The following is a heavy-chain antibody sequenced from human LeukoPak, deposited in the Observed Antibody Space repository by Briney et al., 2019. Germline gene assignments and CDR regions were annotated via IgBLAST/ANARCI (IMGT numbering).Heavy chain of an antibody. CDR3: ARGTVPAATDNWFDP. Sequence: ASVKVSCKASGYTFTSYYMHWVRQAPGQGLEWMGIINPSGGSTSYAQKFQGRVTMTRDTSTSTVYMELSSLRSEDTAVYYCARGTVPAATDNWFDPWGQGTLVTVSS. J-gene: IGHJ5*02. V-gene: IGHV1-46*01. D-gene: IGHD2-2*01. CDR2: INPSGGST. CDR1: GYTFTSYY.